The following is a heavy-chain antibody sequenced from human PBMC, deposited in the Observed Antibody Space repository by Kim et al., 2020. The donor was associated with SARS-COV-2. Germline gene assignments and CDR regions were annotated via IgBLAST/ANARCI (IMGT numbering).Heavy chain of an antibody. CDR3: ARDGWYYYGSGSYYV. Sequence: PSLKSRVTISVDTSKNQFSLKLSSVTAADTAVYYCARDGWYYYGSGSYYVWGQGTLVTVSS. J-gene: IGHJ4*02. D-gene: IGHD3-10*01. V-gene: IGHV4-59*01.